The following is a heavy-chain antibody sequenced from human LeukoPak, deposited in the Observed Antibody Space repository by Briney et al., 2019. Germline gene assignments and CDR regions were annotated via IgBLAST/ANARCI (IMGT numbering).Heavy chain of an antibody. D-gene: IGHD2-2*01. V-gene: IGHV6-1*01. CDR3: ASFNVVQLLAKNDAFDI. J-gene: IGHJ3*02. Sequence: SQTLSLTCAISGDSVSSNSAAWNWIRQSPSRGLEWLGRTYYRSKWYNDYAVSVKSRITINPDTSKNQFSLQLNSVTPEDTAVYYCASFNVVQLLAKNDAFDIWGQGTMVTVSS. CDR1: GDSVSSNSAA. CDR2: TYYRSKWYN.